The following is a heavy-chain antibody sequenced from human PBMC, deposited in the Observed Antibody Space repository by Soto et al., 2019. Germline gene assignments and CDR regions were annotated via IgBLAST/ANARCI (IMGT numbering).Heavy chain of an antibody. CDR3: ARGILVRGFPWFDP. CDR2: INHSGST. CDR1: GGSFSGYY. Sequence: ETLSLTCAVYGGSFSGYYWSWIRQPPGKGLEWIGEINHSGSTNYNPSLKSRVTISVDTSKNQFSLKLSSVTAADTAVYYWARGILVRGFPWFDPWGQGTLVTVSS. D-gene: IGHD3-10*01. J-gene: IGHJ5*02. V-gene: IGHV4-34*01.